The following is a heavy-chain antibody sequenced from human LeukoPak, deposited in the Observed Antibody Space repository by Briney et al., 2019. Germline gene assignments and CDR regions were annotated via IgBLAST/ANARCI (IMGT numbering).Heavy chain of an antibody. J-gene: IGHJ4*02. CDR1: GGSISSYY. Sequence: SETLSLTCTVSGGSISSYYWSWIRQPPGKGLEWIGYIYYSGSTNYNPSLKSRVTISVDRSKNQFSLKLSSVTAADTAVYYCARERIVGYYDSSGHFDYWGQGTLVTVSS. D-gene: IGHD3-22*01. CDR2: IYYSGST. V-gene: IGHV4-59*12. CDR3: ARERIVGYYDSSGHFDY.